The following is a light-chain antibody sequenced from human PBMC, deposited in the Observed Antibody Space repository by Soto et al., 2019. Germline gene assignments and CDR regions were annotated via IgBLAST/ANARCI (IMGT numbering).Light chain of an antibody. CDR3: CSYTNSSTRI. CDR1: SSDVGHYNY. Sequence: QSVLTQPASVSGSPGQSITISCTGTSSDVGHYNYVSWYQQYPGKAPKLMIYDVNTRPSGVSNRFSGSKSGNTASLTISGLQAEDEADYYCCSYTNSSTRIFGGGTKLTVL. CDR2: DVN. V-gene: IGLV2-14*01. J-gene: IGLJ2*01.